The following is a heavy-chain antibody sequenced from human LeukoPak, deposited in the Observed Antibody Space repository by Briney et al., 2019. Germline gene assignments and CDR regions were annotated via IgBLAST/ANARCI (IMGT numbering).Heavy chain of an antibody. CDR2: ITYDGSNK. CDR1: GFTFSSYA. J-gene: IGHJ4*02. D-gene: IGHD3-22*01. V-gene: IGHV3-30*04. Sequence: GGSLRLSCAASGFTFSSYAMHWVRQAPGKGLGWLADITYDGSNKYYADSVKGRFTISRDNSKNALYLQMNSLRAEDTAVYYCARDHDSSGYHSMGDDYWGQGTLVTGSS. CDR3: ARDHDSSGYHSMGDDY.